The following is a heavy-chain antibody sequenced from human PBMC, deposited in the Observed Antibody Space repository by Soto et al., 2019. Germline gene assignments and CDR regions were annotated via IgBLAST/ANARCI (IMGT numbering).Heavy chain of an antibody. J-gene: IGHJ4*02. Sequence: GGSLRLSCAASGFNFSDSRMNWVRQAPGKGLECVASISSYNSYTYYADSIKGRFTISRDNAKKSLYLQMSSLSAEDTAVYYCARHGGMVRGVLITTYIDYWGQGIPVTVSS. CDR3: ARHGGMVRGVLITTYIDY. CDR2: ISSYNSYT. CDR1: GFNFSDSR. V-gene: IGHV3-21*01. D-gene: IGHD3-10*01.